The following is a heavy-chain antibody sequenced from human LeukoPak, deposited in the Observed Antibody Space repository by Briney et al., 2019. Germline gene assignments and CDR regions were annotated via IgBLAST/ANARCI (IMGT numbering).Heavy chain of an antibody. CDR3: ARSADYDSSGYYYDSDY. J-gene: IGHJ4*02. CDR1: GYTFTSYG. Sequence: GASVKVSCKASGYTFTSYGISWVRQAPGQGREWMGWISAYNGNTNYAQKLQGRVTMTTDTSTSTAYMELRSLRSDDTAVYYCARSADYDSSGYYYDSDYWGQGTLVTVSS. CDR2: ISAYNGNT. V-gene: IGHV1-18*01. D-gene: IGHD3-22*01.